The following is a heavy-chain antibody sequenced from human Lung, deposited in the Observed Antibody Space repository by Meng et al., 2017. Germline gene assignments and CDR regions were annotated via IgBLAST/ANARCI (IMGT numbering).Heavy chain of an antibody. CDR1: GGSFSDYY. V-gene: IGHV4-34*01. D-gene: IGHD4-11*01. CDR2: INHSGST. CDR3: ARGPTTMAHDFDY. Sequence: GQLQQWGAGLLKPSETLSLTCVVSGGSFSDYYWSWIRQPPGKGLEWIGEINHSGSTNYNPSLESRATISVDTSQNNLSLKLSSVTAADSAVYYCARGPTTMAHDFDYWGQGTLVTVFS. J-gene: IGHJ4*02.